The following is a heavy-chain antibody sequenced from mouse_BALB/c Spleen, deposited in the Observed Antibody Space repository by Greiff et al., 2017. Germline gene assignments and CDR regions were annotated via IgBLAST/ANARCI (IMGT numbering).Heavy chain of an antibody. CDR3: ARTTATYYFDY. Sequence: QVQLQQSGAELAKPGASVKMSCKASGYTFTSYWMHWVKQRPGQGLEWIGYINPSTGYTEYNQKFKDKATLTADKSSSTAYMQLSSLTSEDSAVYYCARTTATYYFDYWGQGTTLTVSS. V-gene: IGHV1-7*01. CDR1: GYTFTSYW. J-gene: IGHJ2*01. CDR2: INPSTGYT. D-gene: IGHD1-2*01.